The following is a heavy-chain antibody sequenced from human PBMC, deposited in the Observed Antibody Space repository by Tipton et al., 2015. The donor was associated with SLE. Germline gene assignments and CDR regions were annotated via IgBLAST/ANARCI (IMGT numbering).Heavy chain of an antibody. V-gene: IGHV4-59*08. J-gene: IGHJ6*02. CDR3: ARQEGGMDV. CDR1: GGSISSNY. Sequence: TLSLTCSVSGGSISSNYWIWIRQPPGRGLEWIGSIYYSGSTYNNPSLKSRVTISVDTSKNQFSLKLSSVTAADTAVYYCARQEGGMDVWGQGTTVTVSS. CDR2: IYYSGST.